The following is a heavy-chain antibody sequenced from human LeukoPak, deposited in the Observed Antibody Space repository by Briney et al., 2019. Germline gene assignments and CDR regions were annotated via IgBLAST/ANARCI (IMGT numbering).Heavy chain of an antibody. CDR3: ARGRRASGYEDY. CDR1: GGSFSSGSYY. Sequence: SETLSLTCTVSGGSFSSGSYYWSWIRQPPGTGLEWIGYIYYSGSTNYNPSLKSRVTISVDTSKNQFSLKLSSVTAADTAVYYCARGRRASGYEDYWGQGTLVTVSS. D-gene: IGHD5-12*01. V-gene: IGHV4-61*01. CDR2: IYYSGST. J-gene: IGHJ4*02.